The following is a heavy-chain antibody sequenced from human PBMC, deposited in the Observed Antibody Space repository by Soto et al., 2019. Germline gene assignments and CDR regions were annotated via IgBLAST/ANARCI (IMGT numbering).Heavy chain of an antibody. V-gene: IGHV4-31*01. CDR1: GCSISSGGYY. D-gene: IGHD3-10*01. CDR2: IYYSGST. Sequence: QVQLQESGPGLVKPSQTLSLTCTVSGCSISSGGYYWSWIRQHPGKGLEWIGYIYYSGSTYYNPSLESQVTISVDTSKNQFSLKLSSVTAADTAVYYCARAVRWFGELSTLPNEYWGPGTLVTVS. CDR3: ARAVRWFGELSTLPNEY. J-gene: IGHJ4*02.